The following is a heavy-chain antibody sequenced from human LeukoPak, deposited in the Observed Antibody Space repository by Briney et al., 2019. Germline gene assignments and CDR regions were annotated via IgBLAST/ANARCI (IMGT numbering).Heavy chain of an antibody. CDR2: IYHIGST. Sequence: PSETLSLTCSVSGYSISSGYYWGWIRQPPGRGLEWIGSIYHIGSTYYNSSLKSRVTISVHTSKDQFSLNLKSVTAADTAMYYCARSLNVGPLLAFDLWGQGTMVTVS. CDR3: ARSLNVGPLLAFDL. V-gene: IGHV4-38-2*02. J-gene: IGHJ3*01. CDR1: GYSISSGYY.